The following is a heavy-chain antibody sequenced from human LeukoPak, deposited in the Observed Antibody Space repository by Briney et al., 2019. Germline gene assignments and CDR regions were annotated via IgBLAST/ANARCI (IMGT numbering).Heavy chain of an antibody. CDR3: ARGGDLYCTSAICLPFDY. CDR2: IQQSGGAK. V-gene: IGHV3-7*01. Sequence: GGSLRLSCGASGFTFSSYWMSWVRQAPRKGLEWVANIQQSGGAKYYVDSVRGRFTISRDNAKNSLYLQMNSLRAEDTAVYYCARGGDLYCTSAICLPFDYWGQGTLVTVSS. J-gene: IGHJ4*02. D-gene: IGHD2-8*01. CDR1: GFTFSSYW.